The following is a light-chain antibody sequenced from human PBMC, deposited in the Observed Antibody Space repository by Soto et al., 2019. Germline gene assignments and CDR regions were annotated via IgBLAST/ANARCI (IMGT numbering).Light chain of an antibody. J-gene: IGKJ1*01. Sequence: ESVLTQSPGTLSLSPGERATLSCRASQSVTSSYLAWYQQKPGQAPRLLIYGASIRATGIPDRFSGSGSGTGFTLTISRLEPEDFAVYYCQQDGRSPRTFGQGTKVEIK. CDR3: QQDGRSPRT. CDR1: QSVTSSY. V-gene: IGKV3-20*01. CDR2: GAS.